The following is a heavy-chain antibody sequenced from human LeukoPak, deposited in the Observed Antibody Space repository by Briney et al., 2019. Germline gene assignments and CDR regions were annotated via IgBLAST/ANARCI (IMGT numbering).Heavy chain of an antibody. J-gene: IGHJ6*03. Sequence: SVKVSCKASGGTFSSYTISWVRQAPGQGLEWMGRIIPILGIANYAQKFQGRVTITADKSTSTAYMELSSLRSEDTAVYYCAREGPYSSGWYGDYYYYMDVWGKGATVTVSS. CDR1: GGTFSSYT. V-gene: IGHV1-69*04. CDR3: AREGPYSSGWYGDYYYYMDV. CDR2: IIPILGIA. D-gene: IGHD6-19*01.